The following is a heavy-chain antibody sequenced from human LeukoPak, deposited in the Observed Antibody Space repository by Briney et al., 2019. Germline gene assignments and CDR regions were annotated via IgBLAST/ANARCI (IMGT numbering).Heavy chain of an antibody. V-gene: IGHV4-31*03. D-gene: IGHD2-2*02. Sequence: SQTLSLTCTVSGGSISSCGYYWSWIRQHPGKGLEWIGYIYYSGSTYYNPSLKSRVTISVDTSKNQFSLKLSSVTAADTAVYYCARGGAAAISYWGQGTLVTVSS. CDR2: IYYSGST. CDR1: GGSISSCGYY. J-gene: IGHJ4*02. CDR3: ARGGAAAISY.